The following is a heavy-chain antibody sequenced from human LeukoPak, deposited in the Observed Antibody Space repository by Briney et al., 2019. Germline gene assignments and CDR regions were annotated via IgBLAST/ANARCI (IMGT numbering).Heavy chain of an antibody. J-gene: IGHJ4*02. CDR3: ARVRRPRGYNVFDY. V-gene: IGHV4-34*01. CDR1: GGSFSGYY. CDR2: INHSGST. Sequence: SETLSLTCAVYGGSFSGYYWSWIRQPPGKGLEWIGEINHSGSTHYNPSLKSRVTISIDTAKNQFSLKLSSVTAADTAVYYCARVRRPRGYNVFDYWGQGTLVTVSS. D-gene: IGHD5-24*01.